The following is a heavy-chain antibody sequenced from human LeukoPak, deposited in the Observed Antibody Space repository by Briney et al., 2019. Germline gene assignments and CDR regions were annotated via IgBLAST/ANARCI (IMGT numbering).Heavy chain of an antibody. V-gene: IGHV3-30-3*01. CDR2: ISYDGSNK. Sequence: PGGSLRLSCAASGFTFSSYAMHWVRQAPGKGLEGVAVISYDGSNKYYADSVKGRFTISRDNSKNTLYLQMNSLRAEDTAVYYCARGPRWLQFYFDYWGQGTLVTVSS. CDR1: GFTFSSYA. D-gene: IGHD5-12*01. J-gene: IGHJ4*02. CDR3: ARGPRWLQFYFDY.